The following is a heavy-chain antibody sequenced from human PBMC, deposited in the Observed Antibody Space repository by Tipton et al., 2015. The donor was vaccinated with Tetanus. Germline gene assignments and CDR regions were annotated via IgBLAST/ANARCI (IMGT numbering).Heavy chain of an antibody. CDR3: AILPPGIAVARDYYYYGMDV. Sequence: QLVQSGAEVKKPGASVKVSCKASGYTFTGYYMHWVRQAPGQGLEWMGWINPNSARTNYAQKLQGRVTMTRDTSISTAYMELSRLRSDDTAVYYCAILPPGIAVARDYYYYGMDVWGQGTTVSVSS. V-gene: IGHV1-2*02. D-gene: IGHD6-13*01. J-gene: IGHJ6*02. CDR1: GYTFTGYY. CDR2: INPNSART.